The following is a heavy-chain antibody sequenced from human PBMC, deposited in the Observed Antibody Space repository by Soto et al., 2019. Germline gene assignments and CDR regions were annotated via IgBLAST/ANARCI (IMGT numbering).Heavy chain of an antibody. CDR3: AREEYSSSWTAEYYYCGMDV. J-gene: IGHJ6*02. CDR2: ISYDGSNK. V-gene: IGHV3-30-3*01. D-gene: IGHD6-13*01. CDR1: GFTFSSYA. Sequence: QVQLVESGGGVVQPRRSLRLSCAASGFTFSSYAMHWVRQAPGKGLEWVAVISYDGSNKYYADSVKGRFTISRDNSKNTMYLXMNSLRAEDTAVYYCAREEYSSSWTAEYYYCGMDVWGQGTTVTVSS.